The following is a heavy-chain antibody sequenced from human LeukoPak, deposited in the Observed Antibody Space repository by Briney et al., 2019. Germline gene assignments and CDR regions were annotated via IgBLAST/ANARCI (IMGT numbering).Heavy chain of an antibody. CDR1: GFTVSSNY. CDR2: IYSGRST. D-gene: IGHD3-10*01. CDR3: ARERAELLWFGEYYYYGMDV. V-gene: IGHV3-53*01. J-gene: IGHJ6*02. Sequence: GGSLTLSCAASGFTVSSNYMIWFRQAPGKGLDWASVIYSGRSTYYSGSVKGRLTISRDNSKNTLYLQMNSLRAEDTAVYYCARERAELLWFGEYYYYGMDVWGQGTTVTVSS.